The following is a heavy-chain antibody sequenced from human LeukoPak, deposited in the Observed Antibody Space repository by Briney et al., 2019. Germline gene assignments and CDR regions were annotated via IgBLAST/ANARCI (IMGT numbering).Heavy chain of an antibody. CDR3: ARIYSSSWFLNWFDP. J-gene: IGHJ5*02. V-gene: IGHV4-39*07. Sequence: SETLFLTCTVSGGSISSGSYNWGWIRQPPGKGLEWIGSFDNSGSTYYNPSLKSRVTISVDTSKNQFSLKLNSVTAADTAVYYCARIYSSSWFLNWFDPWGQGTLVTVSS. CDR1: GGSISSGSYN. D-gene: IGHD6-13*01. CDR2: FDNSGST.